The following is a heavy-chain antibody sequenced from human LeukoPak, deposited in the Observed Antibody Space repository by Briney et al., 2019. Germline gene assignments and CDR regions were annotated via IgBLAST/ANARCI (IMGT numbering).Heavy chain of an antibody. CDR2: ISSSGSTI. D-gene: IGHD3-22*01. J-gene: IGHJ6*03. Sequence: GGSLRLSCAASGFTFSDYYMSWIRQAPGKGLEWVSYISSSGSTIYYADSVKGRFTISRDNAKNSLYLQMNSLRAEDTAVYYCARVEDSSGYYYYYYYMDVWGKGTTVTVSS. CDR1: GFTFSDYY. CDR3: ARVEDSSGYYYYYYYMDV. V-gene: IGHV3-11*04.